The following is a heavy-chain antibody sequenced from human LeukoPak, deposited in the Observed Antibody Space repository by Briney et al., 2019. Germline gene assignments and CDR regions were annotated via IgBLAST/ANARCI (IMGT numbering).Heavy chain of an antibody. V-gene: IGHV3-74*01. J-gene: IGHJ4*02. CDR3: VSGSKMVRGVITDDSDY. Sequence: GGSLRLSCAASGFTFSSYWMHSVRQAPGKGMVWVSPINSDGSSTNYADSVKGPFTISRDNAKNTLYLQMNSLRAEVTAVYYCVSGSKMVRGVITDDSDYWGQGTLVTVSS. CDR1: GFTFSSYW. D-gene: IGHD3-10*01. CDR2: INSDGSST.